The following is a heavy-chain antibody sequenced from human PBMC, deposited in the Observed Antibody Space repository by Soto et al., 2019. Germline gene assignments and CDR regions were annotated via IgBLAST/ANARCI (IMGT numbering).Heavy chain of an antibody. J-gene: IGHJ6*02. V-gene: IGHV1-18*01. Sequence: VSCKGSGFTFGRDGVSGGRQAPGQGLEWMGWISAYNGNTNYAQKLQGRVTMTTDTSTSTAYMELRSLRSDDTAVYYCARGTGATVDYGMDVWGQGTTVTVSS. D-gene: IGHD1-26*01. CDR1: GFTFGRDG. CDR3: ARGTGATVDYGMDV. CDR2: ISAYNGNT.